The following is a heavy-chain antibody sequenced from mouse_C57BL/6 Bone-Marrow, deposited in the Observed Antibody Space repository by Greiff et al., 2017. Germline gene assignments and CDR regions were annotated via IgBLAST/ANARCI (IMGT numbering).Heavy chain of an antibody. J-gene: IGHJ2*01. Sequence: QVQLQQSGAALARPGASVKLSCKASGYTFTSYGIRWVTQRTGQGLEWIGDIYPRSGNTYYNEKFKGKATLTADKSSSTAYMVLRSLTSEDSSVYFCERRGGRRYYVDYWGQGTTLTVAS. CDR2: IYPRSGNT. CDR1: GYTFTSYG. V-gene: IGHV1-81*01. D-gene: IGHD1-2*01. CDR3: ERRGGRRYYVDY.